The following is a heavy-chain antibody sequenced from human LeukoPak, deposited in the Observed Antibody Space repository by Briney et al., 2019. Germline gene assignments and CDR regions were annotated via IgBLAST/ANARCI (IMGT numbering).Heavy chain of an antibody. J-gene: IGHJ6*02. CDR1: GYTFTSYA. V-gene: IGHV1-69*13. Sequence: GASVKVSCKASGYTFTSYAISWVRQAPGQGLEWMGGIIPIFGTANYAQKFQGRVTITADESTSTAYMELSSLRSEDTAVYYCARVRIAAAEDYYYYYGMDVWGQGTTVTVSS. CDR2: IIPIFGTA. D-gene: IGHD6-13*01. CDR3: ARVRIAAAEDYYYYYGMDV.